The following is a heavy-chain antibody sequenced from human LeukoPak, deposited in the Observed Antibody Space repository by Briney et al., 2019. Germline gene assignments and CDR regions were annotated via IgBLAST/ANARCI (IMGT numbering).Heavy chain of an antibody. CDR3: ARGGDAFDI. CDR2: INHSGST. CDR1: GGSISSYY. V-gene: IGHV4-34*01. Sequence: SETLSLTCTVSGGSISSYYWSWIRQPPGKGLEWIGEINHSGSTNYNPSLKSRVTISVDTSKNQFSLKLSSVTAADTAVYYCARGGDAFDIWGQGTMVTVSS. J-gene: IGHJ3*02.